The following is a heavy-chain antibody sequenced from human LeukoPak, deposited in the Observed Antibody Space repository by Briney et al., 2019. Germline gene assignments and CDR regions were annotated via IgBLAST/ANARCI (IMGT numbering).Heavy chain of an antibody. J-gene: IGHJ5*02. Sequence: SETLSLTCTVSRGSIFSDYWTWLRQPPGRGLEWIGYIYYSGSAEYNPSLKSRVTMSVDTSKNQFSLRLRSVTAADTAVYYCARRSGSFYGWFDPWGRGTQVTVSS. D-gene: IGHD1-26*01. CDR1: RGSIFSDY. CDR2: IYYSGSA. V-gene: IGHV4-59*08. CDR3: ARRSGSFYGWFDP.